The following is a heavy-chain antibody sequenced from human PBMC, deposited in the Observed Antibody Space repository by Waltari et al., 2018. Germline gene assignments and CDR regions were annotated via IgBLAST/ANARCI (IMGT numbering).Heavy chain of an antibody. Sequence: EVQLVESGGGLVKPGGSLRLSCAASGFTFSSYSMTWVRQAPGKGLEWVSCISSSSSYIYYADSVEGRFTISRDNAKNSLYLQMHSLRAEDTAVYYCARDRYDYVWGSYPYAMDVWGQGTTVTVSS. D-gene: IGHD3-16*01. J-gene: IGHJ6*02. CDR3: ARDRYDYVWGSYPYAMDV. V-gene: IGHV3-21*01. CDR2: ISSSSSYI. CDR1: GFTFSSYS.